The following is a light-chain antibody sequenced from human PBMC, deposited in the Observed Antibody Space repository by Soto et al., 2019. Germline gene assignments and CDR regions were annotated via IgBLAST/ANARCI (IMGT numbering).Light chain of an antibody. CDR1: APTPGRNY. V-gene: IGLV1-47*01. J-gene: IGLJ1*01. CDR3: AAWDDNLSGFYV. Sequence: QCVLTQSPSASGAPGERVPLSFFGSAPTPGRNYVYWYQQLPGTAPKLLIYRNSQRPSGVPDRFSGSKSGTSASLAISGLRSEDEADYYCAAWDDNLSGFYVFGDGTEVTVL. CDR2: RNS.